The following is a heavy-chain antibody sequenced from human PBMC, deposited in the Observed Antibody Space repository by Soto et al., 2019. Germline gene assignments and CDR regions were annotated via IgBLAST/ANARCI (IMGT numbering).Heavy chain of an antibody. CDR1: GGSIIYYY. J-gene: IGHJ4*02. D-gene: IGHD3-10*01. CDR3: ARDYGSGSYYTFDY. Sequence: KSSETLSLTCTVSGGSIIYYYWNWIRQSAGKGLEWIGRIYSSGSTNYNPSLKSRISMSIDTSKNQFSLKVRAVSAADTAVYYCARDYGSGSYYTFDYWGQGTQVTVSS. CDR2: IYSSGST. V-gene: IGHV4-4*07.